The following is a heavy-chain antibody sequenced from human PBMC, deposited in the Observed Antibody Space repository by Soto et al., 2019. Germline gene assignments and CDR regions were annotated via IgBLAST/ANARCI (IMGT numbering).Heavy chain of an antibody. D-gene: IGHD2-2*01. CDR2: IGESGTPT. Sequence: EVQLLESGGGLVQPGGSLRLSCAASGFTFSSYAMKWVRQAPGKGLEWVSLIGESGTPTYYADSVKGRFSISRDNSGNTLFLEMYSLYCARYIPGVRYYGMDVWGQGTTVTVSS. CDR3: YYGMDV. CDR1: GFTFSSYA. V-gene: IGHV3-23*01. J-gene: IGHJ6*02.